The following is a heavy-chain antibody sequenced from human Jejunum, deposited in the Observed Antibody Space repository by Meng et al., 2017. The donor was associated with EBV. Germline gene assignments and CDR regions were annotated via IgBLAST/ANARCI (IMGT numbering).Heavy chain of an antibody. D-gene: IGHD2-15*01. J-gene: IGHJ4*02. CDR1: GYTFTNDG. CDR3: TILSHCDGGICYSYDY. Sequence: GQLVQAGAEVKEPGASVKASCKASGYTFTNDGVSWVRQAPGQGLEWMGWISAYNGNTDYAQKLQGRVTMTTDTPTSTAYMELRSLRSDDTAVYYCTILSHCDGGICYSYDYWGQGTLVTVSS. CDR2: ISAYNGNT. V-gene: IGHV1-18*01.